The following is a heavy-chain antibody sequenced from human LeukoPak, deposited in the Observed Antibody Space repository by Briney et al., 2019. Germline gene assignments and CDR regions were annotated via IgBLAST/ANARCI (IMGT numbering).Heavy chain of an antibody. J-gene: IGHJ4*02. V-gene: IGHV1-2*06. CDR1: GYTFTGYY. Sequence: GASVKVSCKASGYTFTGYYMHWVRQAPGQGLEWMGRINPNSGGTNYAQKFQGRVTMTRDTSISTAYMELSRLRSDDTAVYYCAAVEAGTGEDFDYWGQGTLVTVSS. D-gene: IGHD6-13*01. CDR2: INPNSGGT. CDR3: AAVEAGTGEDFDY.